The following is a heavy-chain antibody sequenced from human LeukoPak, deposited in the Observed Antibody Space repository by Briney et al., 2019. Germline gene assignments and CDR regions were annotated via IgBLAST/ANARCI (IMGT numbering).Heavy chain of an antibody. D-gene: IGHD1-26*01. Sequence: GALRLSCAASGFTFSSYSMNWVRQAPGKGLEWVAVISYDGSNKYYADSVKGRFTISRDNSKNTLYLQMNSLRAEDTAVYYCARESGSYFDYWGQGTLVTVSS. CDR3: ARESGSYFDY. J-gene: IGHJ4*02. V-gene: IGHV3-30*03. CDR2: ISYDGSNK. CDR1: GFTFSSYS.